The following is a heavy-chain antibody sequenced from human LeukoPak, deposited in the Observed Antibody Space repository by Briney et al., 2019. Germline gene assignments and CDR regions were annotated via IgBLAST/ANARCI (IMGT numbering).Heavy chain of an antibody. V-gene: IGHV4-34*01. Sequence: SETLSLTCAVYGGSFSGYYWSWIRQPPGKGLEWIGEINHSGSTNYNPSLKSRVTISVDTSKNQFSPKLSSVTAADTAVYYCARDRDDILTGYYAGYYFDYWGQGTLVTVSS. CDR2: INHSGST. D-gene: IGHD3-9*01. J-gene: IGHJ4*02. CDR3: ARDRDDILTGYYAGYYFDY. CDR1: GGSFSGYY.